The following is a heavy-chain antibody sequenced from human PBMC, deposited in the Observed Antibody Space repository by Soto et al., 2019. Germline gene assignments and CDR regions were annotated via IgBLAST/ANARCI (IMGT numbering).Heavy chain of an antibody. CDR1: GASMNAHF. J-gene: IGHJ5*02. V-gene: IGHV4-4*07. CDR3: PRINGGSPDL. CDR2: AHISGTN. Sequence: SDTLSLTCNLSGASMNAHFWGWIRQYAGKGLEWIGHAHISGTNKYNPSLKSRLTMSVDQTKTQLSLKLTYVHAEDTDVYYCPRINGGSPDLWGQGTLVT. D-gene: IGHD2-15*01.